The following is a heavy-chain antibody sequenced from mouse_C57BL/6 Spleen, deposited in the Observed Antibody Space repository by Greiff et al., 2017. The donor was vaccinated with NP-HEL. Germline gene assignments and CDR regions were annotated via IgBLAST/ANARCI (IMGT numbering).Heavy chain of an antibody. CDR3: ARSDDYGSSYGY. D-gene: IGHD1-1*01. V-gene: IGHV1-80*01. CDR2: IYPGDGDT. J-gene: IGHJ2*01. CDR1: GYAFSSYW. Sequence: VQLQQSGAELVKPGASVKISCKASGYAFSSYWMNWVKQRPGKGLEWIGQIYPGDGDTNYNGKFKGKATLTADKSSSTAYMQLSSLTSEDSAVYVCARSDDYGSSYGYWGQGTTLTVSS.